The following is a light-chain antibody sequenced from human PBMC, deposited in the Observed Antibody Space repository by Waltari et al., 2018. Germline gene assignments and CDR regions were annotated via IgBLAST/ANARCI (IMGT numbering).Light chain of an antibody. J-gene: IGLJ3*02. V-gene: IGLV1-51*01. Sequence: QSVLTQPPSVSAAPGQKVSISCSGRTSNVGNNFVFWYQQLPGTAPKLLIYANYKRPSGIPDRFAGSKSGTSATLFITGLQTADEADYYCATWDNSLSAWVFGGGTQVTVL. CDR3: ATWDNSLSAWV. CDR2: ANY. CDR1: TSNVGNNF.